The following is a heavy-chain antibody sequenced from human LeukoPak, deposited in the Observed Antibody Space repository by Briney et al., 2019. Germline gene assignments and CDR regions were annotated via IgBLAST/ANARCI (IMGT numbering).Heavy chain of an antibody. Sequence: SETLSLTCTVSGGSISSYYWSWIRQPPGKGLEWIGYIYYSGSTNYNPSLKSRVTISVDTSKNQFSLKLSSVTAADTAVYYCARDVYCGGDCYPGMDVWGQGTTVTVSS. J-gene: IGHJ6*02. D-gene: IGHD2-21*01. CDR2: IYYSGST. V-gene: IGHV4-59*12. CDR3: ARDVYCGGDCYPGMDV. CDR1: GGSISSYY.